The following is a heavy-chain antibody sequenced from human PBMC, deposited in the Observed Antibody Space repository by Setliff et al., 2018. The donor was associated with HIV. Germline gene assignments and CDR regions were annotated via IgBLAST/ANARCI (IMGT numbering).Heavy chain of an antibody. J-gene: IGHJ4*02. V-gene: IGHV3-48*04. CDR1: GFDFGDYA. CDR3: ATYRGYNSGDRWSFFDY. CDR2: ITGDSSRI. Sequence: GGSLRLSCAGVGFDFGDYAVTWVRQAPGKGLEWISYITGDSSRITYADSVKGRFTISRDNARNSLFLQMNSLRAEDTAVYYCATYRGYNSGDRWSFFDYWGQGILVTVSS. D-gene: IGHD2-15*01.